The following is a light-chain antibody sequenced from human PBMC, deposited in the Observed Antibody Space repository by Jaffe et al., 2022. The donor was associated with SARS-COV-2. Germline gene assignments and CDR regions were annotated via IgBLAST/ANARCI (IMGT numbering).Light chain of an antibody. CDR3: QQSYITLAWT. J-gene: IGKJ1*01. CDR2: TAS. Sequence: DIQVTQSPPSLSASVGDRVNITCRTSDSIDFYLNWYQHKAGKAPKLLIYTASTLHSGVPSRFSGSGSGTDFILTISSLQPEDSATYYCQQSYITLAWTFGQGTKVEV. CDR1: DSIDFY. V-gene: IGKV1-39*01.